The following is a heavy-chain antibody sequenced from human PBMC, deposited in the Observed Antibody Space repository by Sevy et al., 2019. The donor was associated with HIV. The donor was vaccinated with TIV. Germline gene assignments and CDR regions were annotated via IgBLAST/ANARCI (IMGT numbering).Heavy chain of an antibody. CDR1: GFTFSSYA. V-gene: IGHV3-23*01. Sequence: GGSLRLSCAASGFTFSSYAMRWVRQAPGKGLEWVSAISGSGGSTYYADSVKGRFTISRDNSKNTLYLQMNSLRAEDTAVYYCAKGSYDSSGYYPPLFDYWGQGTLVTVSS. CDR3: AKGSYDSSGYYPPLFDY. D-gene: IGHD3-22*01. CDR2: ISGSGGST. J-gene: IGHJ4*02.